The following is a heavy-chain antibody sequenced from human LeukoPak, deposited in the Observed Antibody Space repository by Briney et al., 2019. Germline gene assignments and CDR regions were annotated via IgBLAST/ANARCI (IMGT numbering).Heavy chain of an antibody. J-gene: IGHJ4*02. Sequence: SETLSLTCAVYGGSSSGYYWSWIRQPPGKGLEWIGEINHSGSTNYNPSLKSRVTISVDTSKNQFSLKLSSVTAADTAVYYCANSGYSSSWYQFDYWGQGTLVTVSS. CDR2: INHSGST. CDR3: ANSGYSSSWYQFDY. CDR1: GGSSSGYY. D-gene: IGHD6-13*01. V-gene: IGHV4-34*01.